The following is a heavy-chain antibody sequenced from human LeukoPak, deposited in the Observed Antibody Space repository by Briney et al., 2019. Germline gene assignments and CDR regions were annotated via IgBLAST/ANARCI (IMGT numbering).Heavy chain of an antibody. CDR1: GGSISSGDYY. V-gene: IGHV4-61*08. Sequence: SETLSLTCTVSGGSISSGDYYWSWIRQPPGKGLEWIGYIYYSGSTNYNPSLKSRVTISVDTSKNQFSLKLSSVTAADTAVYYCATTGNYYYYYMDVWGKGTTVTVSS. D-gene: IGHD1-1*01. CDR2: IYYSGST. CDR3: ATTGNYYYYYMDV. J-gene: IGHJ6*03.